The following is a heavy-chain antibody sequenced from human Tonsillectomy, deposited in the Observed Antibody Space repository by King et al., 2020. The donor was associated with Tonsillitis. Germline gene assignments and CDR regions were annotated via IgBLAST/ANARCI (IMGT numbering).Heavy chain of an antibody. V-gene: IGHV3-73*02. CDR1: GFTFSGSA. CDR3: TSSPRGDYYDSSGCERPDY. J-gene: IGHJ4*02. Sequence: EVQLVESGGGLVQPGGSLKLSCAASGFTFSGSAMHWVRQASGKGLEWVGRIRSKANSYATAYAASVKGRFTISRDDSKNTAYLQMNSLKTEDTAVYYCTSSPRGDYYDSSGCERPDYRGQGTLVTVSS. CDR2: IRSKANSYAT. D-gene: IGHD3-22*01.